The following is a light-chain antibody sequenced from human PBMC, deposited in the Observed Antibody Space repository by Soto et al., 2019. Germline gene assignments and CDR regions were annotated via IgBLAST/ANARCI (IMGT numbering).Light chain of an antibody. Sequence: EIVLTQSPATLSLSPGDTAILSCRASQSISSALAWYQQKPGQVPRLLIYDASDRSPGIPARFSGSSSWTDFTRAIRSLGPEDFAVYYCQQRSDWLTFGGGTRVEI. V-gene: IGKV3-11*01. CDR2: DAS. CDR3: QQRSDWLT. CDR1: QSISSA. J-gene: IGKJ4*01.